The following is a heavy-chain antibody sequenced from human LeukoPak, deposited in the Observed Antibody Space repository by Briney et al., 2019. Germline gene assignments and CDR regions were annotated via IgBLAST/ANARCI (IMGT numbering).Heavy chain of an antibody. J-gene: IGHJ4*02. CDR2: IDNNGATI. Sequence: GGSLRLSCTASGFTFSDYWMNWVRQAPGKGLESVSYIDNNGATIPYADSVKGRFTISRDNAKNSLYLQMNSLRVEDTAVYYCVGGRGDYWGQGTLVTVSS. V-gene: IGHV3-48*04. CDR1: GFTFSDYW. CDR3: VGGRGDY.